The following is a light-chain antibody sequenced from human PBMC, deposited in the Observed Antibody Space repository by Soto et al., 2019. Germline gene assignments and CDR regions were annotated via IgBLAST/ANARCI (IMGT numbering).Light chain of an antibody. CDR1: QSISSW. V-gene: IGKV1-5*01. J-gene: IGKJ1*01. Sequence: IQMTQFPSSLSASVGDRVTITCRASQSISSWLAWYQQRPGKAPKLLIYDASSLESGVPSRFSGSGSGTEFTLTISSLQPDDFATYYCQQYNSYSRTFGQGTKVDIK. CDR2: DAS. CDR3: QQYNSYSRT.